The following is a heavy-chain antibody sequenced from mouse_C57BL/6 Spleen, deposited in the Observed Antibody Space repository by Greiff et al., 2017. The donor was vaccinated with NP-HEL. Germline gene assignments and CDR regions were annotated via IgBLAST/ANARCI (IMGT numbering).Heavy chain of an antibody. CDR3: ARWGYGYDGFAY. CDR1: GYTFTSYW. D-gene: IGHD2-2*01. J-gene: IGHJ3*01. CDR2: IDPSDSYT. V-gene: IGHV1-50*01. Sequence: QVQLQQPGAELVKPGASVKLSCKASGYTFTSYWMQWVKQRPGQGLGWIGEIDPSDSYTNYNQKFKGKATLTVDTSSSTAYMQLSSLTSEDSAVYYCARWGYGYDGFAYWGQGTLVTVSA.